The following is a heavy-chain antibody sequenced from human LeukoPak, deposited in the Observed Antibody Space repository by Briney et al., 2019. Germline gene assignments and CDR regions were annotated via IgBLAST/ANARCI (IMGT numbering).Heavy chain of an antibody. Sequence: ASVKVSCKASGGTFSSYAISWVRQAPGQGLEWMGWISAYNGNTNYAQKLQGRVTMTTDTSTSTAYMELRSLRSDDTAVYYCARDRMSIAARGAQGNFDYWGQGTLVTVSS. CDR3: ARDRMSIAARGAQGNFDY. CDR1: GGTFSSYA. CDR2: ISAYNGNT. D-gene: IGHD6-6*01. J-gene: IGHJ4*02. V-gene: IGHV1-18*01.